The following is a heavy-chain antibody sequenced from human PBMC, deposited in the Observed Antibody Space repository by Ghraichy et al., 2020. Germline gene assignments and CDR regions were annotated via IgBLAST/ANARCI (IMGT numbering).Heavy chain of an antibody. Sequence: GALRLTCAVSGFTLSSHWMHWVRQAPGKGLVWVSRIHPDGSDTTYADSVKGRFTISRDNAENMVYLQMNSLRAEDAAVYYCVRDRTVAGTGPHFDYWGQGTLVTVSS. D-gene: IGHD6-13*01. CDR3: VRDRTVAGTGPHFDY. CDR2: IHPDGSDT. CDR1: GFTLSSHW. V-gene: IGHV3-74*01. J-gene: IGHJ4*02.